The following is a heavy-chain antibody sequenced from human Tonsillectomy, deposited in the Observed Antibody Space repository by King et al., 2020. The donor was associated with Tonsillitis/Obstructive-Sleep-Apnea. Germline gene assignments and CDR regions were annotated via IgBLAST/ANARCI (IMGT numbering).Heavy chain of an antibody. CDR1: DGSFSGYY. J-gene: IGHJ4*02. Sequence: VQLQQWGAGLLKPSETLSLTCAVYDGSFSGYYWSWVRQPPGKGLEWVGEIDHGGSTNYNPSLKSRITMSADTSKNQFSLRLGSVTAADTAVYYCAREIALNQFDSWGQGTLVTVSS. CDR2: IDHGGST. CDR3: AREIALNQFDS. V-gene: IGHV4-34*01. D-gene: IGHD2-21*01.